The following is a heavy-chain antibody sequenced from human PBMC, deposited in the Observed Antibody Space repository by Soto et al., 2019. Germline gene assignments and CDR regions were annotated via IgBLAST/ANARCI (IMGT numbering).Heavy chain of an antibody. V-gene: IGHV3-30-3*01. Sequence: GGSLRLSCAASGFTFSSYAMSWVRQAPGKGLEWVAVISYDGSNKYYADSVKGRFTISRDNSKNTLYLQMNSLRAEDTAVYYCARDRLVAAKDYYYYGMDVWGQGTTVTVSS. CDR3: ARDRLVAAKDYYYYGMDV. CDR1: GFTFSSYA. CDR2: ISYDGSNK. D-gene: IGHD2-15*01. J-gene: IGHJ6*02.